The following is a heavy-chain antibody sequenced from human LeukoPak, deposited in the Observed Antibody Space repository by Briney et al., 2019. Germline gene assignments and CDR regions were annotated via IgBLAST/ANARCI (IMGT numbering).Heavy chain of an antibody. CDR3: AKEGGSYGSFDY. Sequence: PGGSPRLSCAASGFTFSRYGMYWVRQAPGKGLEWVAFMRFDGSNRYYADSVKGRFTISRDNRKNTLYLQMNSLRADDTAVFYCAKEGGSYGSFDYWGQGTLVTVSS. J-gene: IGHJ4*02. D-gene: IGHD1-26*01. V-gene: IGHV3-30*02. CDR1: GFTFSRYG. CDR2: MRFDGSNR.